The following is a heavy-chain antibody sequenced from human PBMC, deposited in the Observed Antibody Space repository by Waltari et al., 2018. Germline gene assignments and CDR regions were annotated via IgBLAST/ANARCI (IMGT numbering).Heavy chain of an antibody. Sequence: VQLVQSGSELKKPGASVNVYCKASRYSFTKFAMNWVRQAPGQGLEWMGRINTNTGNPTYAQGFTGRFVFSVDTSVSTTYLQISSLEAEDTAVYYCARGGCSYGDCYYTSDYWGQGTLVTVSS. D-gene: IGHD2-21*02. J-gene: IGHJ4*02. CDR1: RYSFTKFA. CDR2: INTNTGNP. CDR3: ARGGCSYGDCYYTSDY. V-gene: IGHV7-4-1*02.